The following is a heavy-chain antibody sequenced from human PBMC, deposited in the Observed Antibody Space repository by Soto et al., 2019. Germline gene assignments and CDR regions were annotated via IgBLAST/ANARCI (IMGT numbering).Heavy chain of an antibody. D-gene: IGHD3-22*01. J-gene: IGHJ3*02. CDR1: GYSFTSYW. CDR3: ARQDDDSSGYYYSGAFDI. V-gene: IGHV5-51*01. CDR2: IYPGDSDT. Sequence: PGESLKISCKGSGYSFTSYWIGWVRQMPGKGLEWMGIIYPGDSDTRYSPSFQGQVTISADKSISTAYLQWSSLKASDTAMYYCARQDDDSSGYYYSGAFDIWGQGTMVTFSS.